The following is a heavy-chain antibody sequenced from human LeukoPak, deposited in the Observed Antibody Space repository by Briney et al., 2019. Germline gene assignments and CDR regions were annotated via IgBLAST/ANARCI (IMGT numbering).Heavy chain of an antibody. CDR2: ISSSSSYI. V-gene: IGHV3-21*01. Sequence: GGSLRLSCAASGFTFSSYSMNWVRQAPGKGLEWVSSISSSSSYIYYADSVKGRFTISRDNAKNSLYLQMNSLRAEDTAVYYCARDTGWELFPPFDYWGQGTLVTVSS. D-gene: IGHD1-26*01. J-gene: IGHJ4*02. CDR3: ARDTGWELFPPFDY. CDR1: GFTFSSYS.